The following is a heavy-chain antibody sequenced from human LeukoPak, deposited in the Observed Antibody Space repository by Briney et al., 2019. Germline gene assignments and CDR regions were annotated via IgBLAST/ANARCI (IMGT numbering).Heavy chain of an antibody. V-gene: IGHV4-39*07. CDR1: GGSISSSFYS. J-gene: IGHJ4*02. CDR3: ARDAYSSSWSRLFYFDY. CDR2: IHYSGST. D-gene: IGHD6-13*01. Sequence: SETLSLTCTVSGGSISSSFYSWGRIRQPPGKGLEWIGSIHYSGSTYDNPSLKSRVTISVDTSKNQFSLKLSSVTAADTAVYYCARDAYSSSWSRLFYFDYWGQGTLVTVSS.